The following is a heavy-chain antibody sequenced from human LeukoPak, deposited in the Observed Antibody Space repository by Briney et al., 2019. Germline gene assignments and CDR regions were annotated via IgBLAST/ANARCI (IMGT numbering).Heavy chain of an antibody. CDR3: ARAAQPGGYDFWSGFWYFDL. D-gene: IGHD3-3*01. V-gene: IGHV1-18*01. Sequence: ASVKVSCKASGYTFTKYGIIWVRQAPGQGLEWMGWISPYNGNTSFAQKFRGSVTLTTDTSTSTAYMEMRNLRSDDTAVYFCARAAQPGGYDFWSGFWYFDLWGRGTLLTVSS. CDR1: GYTFTKYG. J-gene: IGHJ2*01. CDR2: ISPYNGNT.